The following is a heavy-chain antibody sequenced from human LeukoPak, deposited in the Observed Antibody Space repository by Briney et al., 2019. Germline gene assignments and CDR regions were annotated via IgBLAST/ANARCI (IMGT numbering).Heavy chain of an antibody. V-gene: IGHV1-69*06. CDR3: ARDPEKLGHYYDSSGYLRLGWFDP. CDR1: GGTFSSYA. Sequence: SVKVSCKASGGTFSSYAISWVRQAPGQGLEWMGGIIPIFGTANYAQKFQGRVTITADKSTSTAYMELSSLRSEDTAVYYCARDPEKLGHYYDSSGYLRLGWFDPWGQGTLVTVSS. J-gene: IGHJ5*02. CDR2: IIPIFGTA. D-gene: IGHD3-22*01.